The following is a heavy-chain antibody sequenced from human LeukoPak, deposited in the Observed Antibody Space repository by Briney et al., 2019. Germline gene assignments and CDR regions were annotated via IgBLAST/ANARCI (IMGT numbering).Heavy chain of an antibody. D-gene: IGHD3-22*01. CDR1: GGSISSYY. Sequence: PSETLSLTCTVSGGSISSYYWSWIRQPPGKGLEWVGYIYYSGSTNYNPSLKSRVTISVDTSKNQFSLKLTSVTAADTAVYYCARGPYYDSSKISAFDIWGQGTMVTVSS. CDR2: IYYSGST. CDR3: ARGPYYDSSKISAFDI. V-gene: IGHV4-59*12. J-gene: IGHJ3*02.